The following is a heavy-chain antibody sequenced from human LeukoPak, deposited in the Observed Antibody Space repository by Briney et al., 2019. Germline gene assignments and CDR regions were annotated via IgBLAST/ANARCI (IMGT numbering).Heavy chain of an antibody. V-gene: IGHV3-7*01. D-gene: IGHD6-6*01. J-gene: IGHJ4*02. CDR3: ARRGGSSSRRSPIDY. CDR1: EFTFSNYW. CDR2: IKQDGSQR. Sequence: GGSLRLSCVASEFTFSNYWMNWVRQAPGKGPEWVANIKQDGSQRYYVDSVRGRFTISRDNAKNSLFLQMNGLRAEDSAVYYCARRGGSSSRRSPIDYWGQGTLVTVSS.